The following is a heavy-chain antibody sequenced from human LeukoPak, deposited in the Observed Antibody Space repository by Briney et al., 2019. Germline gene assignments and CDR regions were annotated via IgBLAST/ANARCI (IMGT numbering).Heavy chain of an antibody. V-gene: IGHV3-30-3*01. CDR3: ARDPAIELYYFDY. J-gene: IGHJ4*02. CDR1: GFTFSSYA. Sequence: GGSLRLSCAASGFTFSSYAMHWVRQAPGKGLEWVAVISYDGSNKYYADSVKGRFTISRDNSKNTLYLQMSSLRAEDTAVYYCARDPAIELYYFDYWGQGTLVTVSS. CDR2: ISYDGSNK. D-gene: IGHD2-2*02.